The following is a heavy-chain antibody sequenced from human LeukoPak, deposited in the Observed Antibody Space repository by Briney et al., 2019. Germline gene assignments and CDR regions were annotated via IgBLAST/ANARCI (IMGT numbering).Heavy chain of an antibody. CDR3: AREWFPHDAFDI. CDR2: IYTSGST. CDR1: GGSISSGSYY. Sequence: SETLSLTCTVSGGSISSGSYYWRWVRQPAGKGLEWIGRIYTSGSTNYNPSLKSRVTISVDTSKNQFSLKLSSVTAADTAVYYCAREWFPHDAFDIWGQGTMVTVSS. D-gene: IGHD3-10*01. J-gene: IGHJ3*02. V-gene: IGHV4-61*02.